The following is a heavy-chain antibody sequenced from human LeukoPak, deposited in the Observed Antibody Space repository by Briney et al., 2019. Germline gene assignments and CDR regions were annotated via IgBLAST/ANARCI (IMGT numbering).Heavy chain of an antibody. V-gene: IGHV3-11*06. D-gene: IGHD3-3*01. CDR2: ISSISSYT. CDR3: ATYFWGGYSPFDY. Sequence: GGSLRLSCAASGFTFSDYYMSWFRQAPGKGLEWVSYISSISSYTNYADSLKGRFTISRDNTKTSMYMQMNSLRAENTAVYYWATYFWGGYSPFDYWGQGTLVTVSS. J-gene: IGHJ4*02. CDR1: GFTFSDYY.